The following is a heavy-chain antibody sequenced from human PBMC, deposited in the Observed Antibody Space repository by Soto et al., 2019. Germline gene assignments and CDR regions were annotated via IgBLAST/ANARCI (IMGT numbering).Heavy chain of an antibody. J-gene: IGHJ6*03. CDR2: IYYSGST. D-gene: IGHD3-9*01. CDR3: ARVVDDFDWVGGYYYYYYMDV. CDR1: GGSISSYY. Sequence: SETLSLTCTVSGGSISSYYWSWIRQPPGKGLEWIGYIYYSGSTNYNPSLKSRVTISVDTSKNQFSLKLSSVTAADTAVYYCARVVDDFDWVGGYYYYYYMDVWGKGTTVTVSS. V-gene: IGHV4-59*01.